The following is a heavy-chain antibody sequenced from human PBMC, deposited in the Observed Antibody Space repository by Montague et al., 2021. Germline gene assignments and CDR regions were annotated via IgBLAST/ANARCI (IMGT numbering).Heavy chain of an antibody. CDR3: AHRQGGYDLWY. Sequence: PALVKPTQTLTPTCTFSGFSLSTSGVGVGWIRQPPGKALEWPALXYWDDDKRYSPSLKSRLTITKDTSKNQVVLTMTNMDPVDTATYYCAHRQGGYDLWYWGQGTLVTVSS. CDR2: XYWDDDK. D-gene: IGHD5-12*01. CDR1: GFSLSTSGVG. J-gene: IGHJ4*02. V-gene: IGHV2-5*02.